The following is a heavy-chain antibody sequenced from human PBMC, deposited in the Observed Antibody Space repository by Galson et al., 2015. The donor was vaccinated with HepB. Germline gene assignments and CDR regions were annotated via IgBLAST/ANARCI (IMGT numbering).Heavy chain of an antibody. V-gene: IGHV1-2*06. Sequence: SVKVSCKASGYIFTDHHMHWVRQAPGQGLEWMGRINPNSGDTNYAQKFQGRVTMIRDTSISTACMELSSLRSDDTAAYYCARSHLKSYFDYWGQGTLVTVSS. CDR3: ARSHLKSYFDY. CDR1: GYIFTDHH. CDR2: INPNSGDT. J-gene: IGHJ4*02.